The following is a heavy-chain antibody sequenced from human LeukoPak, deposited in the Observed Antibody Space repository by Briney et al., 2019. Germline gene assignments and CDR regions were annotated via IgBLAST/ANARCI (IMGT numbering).Heavy chain of an antibody. CDR1: GYSFTTYW. CDR3: ARDPAQGIFDY. V-gene: IGHV5-51*01. CDR2: IYPDDSDT. J-gene: IGHJ4*02. Sequence: GASLKISCKGSGYSFTTYWIGWVRQMPGKGLEWMGIIYPDDSDTTYSPSFQGQVTISLDKSISTAYLQWSSLKASDTAMYYCARDPAQGIFDYWGQGTLVTVSS. D-gene: IGHD2-15*01.